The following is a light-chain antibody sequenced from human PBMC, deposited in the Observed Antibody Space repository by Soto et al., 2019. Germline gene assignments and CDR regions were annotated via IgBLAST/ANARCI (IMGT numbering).Light chain of an antibody. CDR3: SSYTTSTTIE. CDR1: SSDVGAYNY. J-gene: IGLJ2*01. V-gene: IGLV2-14*01. CDR2: EVS. Sequence: QSALTQPASVSGSPGQSITISCTGTSSDVGAYNYVSWYQQHPGKAPKLMIFEVSNRASGVSIRFSGSKSGNTASLTISGLQAEDEADYYCSSYTTSTTIEIGGGTKVTVL.